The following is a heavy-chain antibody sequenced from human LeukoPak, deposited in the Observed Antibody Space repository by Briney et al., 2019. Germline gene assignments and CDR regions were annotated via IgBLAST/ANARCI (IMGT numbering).Heavy chain of an antibody. D-gene: IGHD5-12*01. Sequence: SETLSLTCTVSGGSISSYYWSWIRQPAGKGLEWIGRIYTSGSTNYNPSLKSRVTMSVDTSKNQFSLKLSSVTAADTAVYYCARAPVHRGYSDYDWPKTTDYYYYMDVWGKGTTVTVSS. CDR2: IYTSGST. V-gene: IGHV4-4*07. J-gene: IGHJ6*03. CDR1: GGSISSYY. CDR3: ARAPVHRGYSDYDWPKTTDYYYYMDV.